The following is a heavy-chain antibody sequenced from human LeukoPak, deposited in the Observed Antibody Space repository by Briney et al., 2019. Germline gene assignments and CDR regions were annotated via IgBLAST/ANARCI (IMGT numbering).Heavy chain of an antibody. CDR1: GYTFTGYY. Sequence: ASVKVSCKASGYTFTGYYMHWVRQAPGQGLEWMGRINPNSGGTNYAQKFQGRVTMTRDTSISTAYMELSRLRPDDTAVYYCARIPSGITGTTADYWGQGTLVTVSS. D-gene: IGHD1-7*01. V-gene: IGHV1-2*06. CDR3: ARIPSGITGTTADY. J-gene: IGHJ4*02. CDR2: INPNSGGT.